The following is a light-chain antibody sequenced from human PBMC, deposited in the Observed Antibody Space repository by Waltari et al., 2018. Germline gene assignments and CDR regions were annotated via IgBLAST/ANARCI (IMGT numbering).Light chain of an antibody. Sequence: DIVMTQSPDSVAVSLGERATIHCRSSQNILSSSDNKNYLVWYQQKPGQPPKLLISWSPTGESGVPDRFSGSGSGTDFTLTISSLQAEDVAVYYCQQCYHLPSFGGGTRVEIK. J-gene: IGKJ4*01. CDR3: QQCYHLPS. CDR1: QNILSSSDNKNY. V-gene: IGKV4-1*01. CDR2: WSP.